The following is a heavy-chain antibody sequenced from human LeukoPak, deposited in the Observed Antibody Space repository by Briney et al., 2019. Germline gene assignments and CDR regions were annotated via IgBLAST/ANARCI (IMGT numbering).Heavy chain of an antibody. CDR1: GFTFSSYS. J-gene: IGHJ6*02. Sequence: PGGSLRLSCAASGFTFSSYSMDWVRQAPGKGLEWVSYISSSSTIIYYADSVKGRFTISRDNAKNSLYLQMNSLRDGDTAVYYCARELSMDVWGQGTTVTVFS. CDR2: ISSSSTII. CDR3: ARELSMDV. V-gene: IGHV3-48*02.